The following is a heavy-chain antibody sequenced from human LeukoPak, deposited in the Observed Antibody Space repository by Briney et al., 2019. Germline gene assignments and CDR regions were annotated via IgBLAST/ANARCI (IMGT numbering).Heavy chain of an antibody. J-gene: IGHJ4*02. CDR2: SNTDGTI. Sequence: GGSLRLSCAASGFTFSYYGMNWVRQAPGKGLEWISYSNTDGTISYADSVKGRFTISRDNAENSLYLQMNSLRAEDTAVYYCARGAWIPEYWGQGALVTVSS. D-gene: IGHD5-18*01. CDR1: GFTFSYYG. CDR3: ARGAWIPEY. V-gene: IGHV3-48*01.